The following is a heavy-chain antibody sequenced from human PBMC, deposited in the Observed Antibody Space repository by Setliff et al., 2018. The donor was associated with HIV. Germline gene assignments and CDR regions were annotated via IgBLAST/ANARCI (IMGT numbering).Heavy chain of an antibody. CDR3: ARQYYYDSSGYHYYFDY. CDR2: ILDSGST. CDR1: GASISSGGYY. V-gene: IGHV4-31*03. J-gene: IGHJ4*02. D-gene: IGHD3-22*01. Sequence: SETLSLTCTVSGASISSGGYYWNWIRQLPGKGLEWIGYILDSGSTYYNPSLRGRLSMSIDTSANQFSLKLNSVTAADTAVYYCARQYYYDSSGYHYYFDYWGQGTLVTVSS.